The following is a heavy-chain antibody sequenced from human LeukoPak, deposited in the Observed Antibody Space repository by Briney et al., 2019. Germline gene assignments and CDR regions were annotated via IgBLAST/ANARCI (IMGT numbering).Heavy chain of an antibody. CDR3: ARAAFGGSYRKPDY. J-gene: IGHJ4*02. CDR1: GFTFSSYW. D-gene: IGHD1-26*01. V-gene: IGHV3-7*01. Sequence: GGSLRLSCAASGFTFSSYWMSWVRQAPGKGLEWVANIKQDGSEKYYVDSMKGRFTISRDNAKNSLYLQMNSLRAEDTAVYYCARAAFGGSYRKPDYWGQGTLVTVSS. CDR2: IKQDGSEK.